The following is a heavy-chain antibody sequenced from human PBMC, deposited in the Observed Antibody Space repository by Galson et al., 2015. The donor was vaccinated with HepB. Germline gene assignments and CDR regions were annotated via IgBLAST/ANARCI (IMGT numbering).Heavy chain of an antibody. D-gene: IGHD3-10*01. CDR1: GFTFSSYG. CDR3: AKARGVQGVIIDAFDI. CDR2: ISYDGSNK. V-gene: IGHV3-30*18. J-gene: IGHJ3*02. Sequence: SLRLSCAASGFTFSSYGMHWVRQAPGKGLEWVAVISYDGSNKYYADSVKGRFTISRDNSKNTLYLQMNSLRAEDTAVYYCAKARGVQGVIIDAFDIWGQGTMVTVSS.